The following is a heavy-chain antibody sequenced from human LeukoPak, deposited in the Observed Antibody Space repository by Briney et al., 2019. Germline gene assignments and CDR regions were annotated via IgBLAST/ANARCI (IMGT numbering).Heavy chain of an antibody. CDR2: TVVGSGNT. V-gene: IGHV1-58*01. Sequence: GTSVKVSCKASGFTFTSSAVQWVRQARGQRLEWIGWTVVGSGNTNYAQKFQERVTITRDMSTSTAYMELSSLRSEDTAVYYCAAGAEWELLYGHDYWGQGTLVTVSS. CDR1: GFTFTSSA. CDR3: AAGAEWELLYGHDY. D-gene: IGHD1-26*01. J-gene: IGHJ4*02.